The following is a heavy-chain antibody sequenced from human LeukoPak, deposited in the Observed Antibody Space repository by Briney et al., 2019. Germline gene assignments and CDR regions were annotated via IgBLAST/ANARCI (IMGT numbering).Heavy chain of an antibody. CDR2: INSGGDIK. CDR3: ARGRDWGLDY. J-gene: IGHJ4*02. D-gene: IGHD3/OR15-3a*01. Sequence: PGESLRLSYAVSGPIRSSDGFDWVRQAPGQGLEWVSFINSGGDIKWYADSVKGRFTISRDEAKNSVYLQMDSLRDEDTAVYYCARGRDWGLDYWGQGTVVTVSS. CDR1: GPIRSSDG. V-gene: IGHV3-48*02.